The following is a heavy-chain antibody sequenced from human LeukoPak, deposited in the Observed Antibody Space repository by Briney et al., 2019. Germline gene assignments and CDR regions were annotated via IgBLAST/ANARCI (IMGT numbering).Heavy chain of an antibody. CDR3: ARGPQWRGDYYYMDV. V-gene: IGHV1-8*01. J-gene: IGHJ6*03. CDR2: MNPNSGKK. Sequence: GASVKVSCKASGYSFTNFDINWVQQATGQGLELMGWMNPNSGKKGDAQKFQGRVTMTMNTSITTPYMELSSLRSEDTAVYYCARGPQWRGDYYYMDVWGRGTTVTVSS. CDR1: GYSFTNFD. D-gene: IGHD6-19*01.